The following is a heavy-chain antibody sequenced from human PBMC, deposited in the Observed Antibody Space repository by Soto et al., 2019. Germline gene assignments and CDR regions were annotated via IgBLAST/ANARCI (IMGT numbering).Heavy chain of an antibody. V-gene: IGHV1-3*01. CDR1: GYTFTSYA. D-gene: IGHD6-19*01. CDR3: VTESLWIAVAGSWFDP. J-gene: IGHJ5*02. Sequence: ASGKVSCKVSGYTFTSYAMHWVRQAPGQRLEWMGWINAGNGNTKYSQKFQGRVTITRDTSASTAYMELSSLRSEDTAVTYCVTESLWIAVAGSWFDPRAQGTIGPVPS. CDR2: INAGNGNT.